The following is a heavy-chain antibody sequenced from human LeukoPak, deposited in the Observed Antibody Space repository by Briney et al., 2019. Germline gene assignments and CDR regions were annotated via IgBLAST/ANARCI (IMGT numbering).Heavy chain of an antibody. CDR2: IYYSGST. CDR3: ASPRGYSYGYGAFDI. V-gene: IGHV4-39*01. Sequence: PSETLSLTCTVSGGSISSYYWGWIRQPPGKGLEWIGSIYYSGSTYYNPSLKSRVTISVDTSKNQFSLKLSSVTAADTAVYYCASPRGYSYGYGAFDIWGQGTMVTVSS. D-gene: IGHD5-18*01. J-gene: IGHJ3*02. CDR1: GGSISSYY.